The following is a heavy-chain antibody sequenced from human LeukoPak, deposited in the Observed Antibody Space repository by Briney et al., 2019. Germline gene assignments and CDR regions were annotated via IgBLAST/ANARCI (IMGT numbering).Heavy chain of an antibody. CDR1: GYTFTTNY. Sequence: GASVKVSCKASGYTFTTNYMHWVQQAPGQGLEWMGWINPRSGGTKYAQKFQGRVTMTRDTSISTAYMDLSRLRPDDTAMYYCARDTSTHRTMIIGAIDYWGLGTLVTVSS. CDR3: ARDTSTHRTMIIGAIDY. D-gene: IGHD3-22*01. J-gene: IGHJ4*02. V-gene: IGHV1-2*02. CDR2: INPRSGGT.